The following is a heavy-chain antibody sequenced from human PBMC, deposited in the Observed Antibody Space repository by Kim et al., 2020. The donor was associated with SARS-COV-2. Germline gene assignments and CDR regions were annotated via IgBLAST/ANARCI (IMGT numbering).Heavy chain of an antibody. CDR2: INPNSGGT. V-gene: IGHV1-2*02. CDR3: ARSGRGCSGGSCYPGYYYYYYYMDV. CDR1: GYTFTGYY. D-gene: IGHD2-15*01. J-gene: IGHJ6*03. Sequence: ASVKVSCKASGYTFTGYYMHWVRQAPGQGLEWMGWINPNSGGTNYAQKFQGRVTMTRDTSISTAYMELSRLRSDDTAVYYCARSGRGCSGGSCYPGYYYYYYYMDVWGKGTTVTVSS.